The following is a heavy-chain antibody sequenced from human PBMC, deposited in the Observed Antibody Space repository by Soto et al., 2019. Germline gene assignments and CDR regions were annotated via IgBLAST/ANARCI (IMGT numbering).Heavy chain of an antibody. V-gene: IGHV1-2*02. CDR2: SNSNSSGT. CDR3: AKGGGVTYFDILTGLRGWFDY. CDR1: GYTFTGHY. Sequence: ASVKVSCKASGYTFTGHYIHWVRQAPGQGLEWMGWSNSNSSGTNYAQKFQGRVTMTRDTSISTAYMELSRLRSDDTAVYYCAKGGGVTYFDILTGLRGWFDYWGQGTLVTVSS. D-gene: IGHD3-9*01. J-gene: IGHJ4*02.